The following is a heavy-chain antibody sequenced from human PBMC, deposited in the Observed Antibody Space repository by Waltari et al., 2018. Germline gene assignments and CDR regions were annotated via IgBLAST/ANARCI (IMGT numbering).Heavy chain of an antibody. CDR1: GYSISSGYY. CDR3: ARGVGICGGDCYSFDY. Sequence: QVQLQESGPGLVKPSETLSLTCAVSGYSISSGYYWGWIRQPPGKGLEWIGSSYHSERTHYNPSLKNRVTISVDTSKNQCSLKLSSVTAADTAVYYCARGVGICGGDCYSFDYWGQGTLVTVSS. V-gene: IGHV4-38-2*01. CDR2: SYHSERT. D-gene: IGHD2-21*02. J-gene: IGHJ4*02.